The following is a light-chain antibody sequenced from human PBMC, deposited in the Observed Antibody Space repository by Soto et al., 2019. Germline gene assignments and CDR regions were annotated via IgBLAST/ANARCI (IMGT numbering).Light chain of an antibody. CDR3: QQRSNWLT. CDR2: DAS. CDR1: QSVSSY. V-gene: IGKV3-11*01. Sequence: EIVLTQSPATLSLSPGERATLSCRASQSVSSYLAWYQQKPGQAPRLLINDASNRATGLTARFSGSGSGTDFTLTISSLEPEDFADYYCQQRSNWLTFGGGTKVEIK. J-gene: IGKJ4*01.